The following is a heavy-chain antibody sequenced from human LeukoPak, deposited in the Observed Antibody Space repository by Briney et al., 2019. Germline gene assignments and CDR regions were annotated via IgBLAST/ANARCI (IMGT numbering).Heavy chain of an antibody. J-gene: IGHJ4*02. D-gene: IGHD3-3*01. V-gene: IGHV4-39*01. Sequence: SETLSLTCTVSGGSISTTYYYWGWIRQPPGKGLEWVGSIYYGGTTYYNPSLKSRVTISVDTSKNQFSLKLSSVTAADTAVYYCARRYYDFWSGYYKGDYFDYWGQGTLVTVSS. CDR3: ARRYYDFWSGYYKGDYFDY. CDR2: IYYGGTT. CDR1: GGSISTTYYY.